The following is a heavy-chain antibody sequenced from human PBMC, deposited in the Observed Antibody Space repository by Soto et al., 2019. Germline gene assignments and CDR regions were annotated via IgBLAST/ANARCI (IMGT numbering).Heavy chain of an antibody. Sequence: GGSLRLSCAASGFTFSSYGMHWVRQAPGKGLEWVAVISYDGSNKYYADSVKGRFTISRDNSKNTLYLQMNSLRAEDTAVYYCAKDSYHHTAMVPGYLDYWGQGTLVTVSS. J-gene: IGHJ4*02. D-gene: IGHD5-18*01. V-gene: IGHV3-30*18. CDR2: ISYDGSNK. CDR1: GFTFSSYG. CDR3: AKDSYHHTAMVPGYLDY.